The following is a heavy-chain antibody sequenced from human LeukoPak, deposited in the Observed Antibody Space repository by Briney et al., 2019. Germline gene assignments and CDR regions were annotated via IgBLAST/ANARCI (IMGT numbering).Heavy chain of an antibody. D-gene: IGHD1-26*01. J-gene: IGHJ4*02. CDR3: ARVIGQWELDY. Sequence: GRSLRLSCAASGFTFDDYAMHWVRQAPGKGLEWVANIKQDGSEKYYVDSVKGRFTISRDNAKNSLYLQMNSLRAEDTAVYYCARVIGQWELDYWGQGTLVTVSS. CDR2: IKQDGSEK. CDR1: GFTFDDYA. V-gene: IGHV3-7*01.